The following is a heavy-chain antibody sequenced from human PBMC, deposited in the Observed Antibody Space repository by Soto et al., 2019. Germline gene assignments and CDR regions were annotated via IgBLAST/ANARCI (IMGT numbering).Heavy chain of an antibody. J-gene: IGHJ4*02. CDR2: ISWNSGSI. D-gene: IGHD6-19*01. CDR1: GFAFDDYA. V-gene: IGHV3-9*01. CDR3: AKDRGVAGIGIDY. Sequence: GGSLRLSCAASGFAFDDYAVHWVRQAPGKGLEWVSGISWNSGSIGYADSVKGRFTISRDNAKNSLYLQMNSLRAEDTALYYCAKDRGVAGIGIDYWGQGTLVTVSS.